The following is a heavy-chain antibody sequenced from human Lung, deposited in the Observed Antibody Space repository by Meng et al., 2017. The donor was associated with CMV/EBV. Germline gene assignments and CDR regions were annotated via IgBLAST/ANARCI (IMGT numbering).Heavy chain of an antibody. CDR3: GRMPPGAIDNGFDF. D-gene: IGHD2-2*01. J-gene: IGHJ3*01. CDR1: GFTFSGYW. CDR2: INTDGSLT. V-gene: IGHV3-74*01. Sequence: GESLKISCAASGFTFSGYWMHWVRQAPGKGLVWVSRINTDGSLTNHADSVKGRFTISRDNVRNTLYLQMNSLRVEDTAVYYCGRMPPGAIDNGFDFRGQGXMVTVSS.